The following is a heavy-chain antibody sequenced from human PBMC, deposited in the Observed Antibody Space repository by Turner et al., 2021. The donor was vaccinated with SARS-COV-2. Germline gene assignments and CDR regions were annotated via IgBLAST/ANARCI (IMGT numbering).Heavy chain of an antibody. V-gene: IGHV4-4*07. CDR3: AGEVVVLTTTHYGMDV. J-gene: IGHJ6*02. CDR2: IYPSGST. CDR1: GGSISHYY. Sequence: QVQLQESGPGLVKPSETLSLTCTVSGGSISHYYWNWIRQPAGKGLEWIGRIYPSGSTNYNPSLRSRVTMSVDTSKGLISLRLTSVTAADTAMYYCAGEVVVLTTTHYGMDVWGQGTTVTVSS. D-gene: IGHD1-26*01.